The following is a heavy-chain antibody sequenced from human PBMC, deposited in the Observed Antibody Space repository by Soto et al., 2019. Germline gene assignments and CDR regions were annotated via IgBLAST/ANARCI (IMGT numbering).Heavy chain of an antibody. CDR1: GGSISSYY. V-gene: IGHV4-59*08. CDR3: AKNWNWGSLVH. J-gene: IGHJ4*02. D-gene: IGHD7-27*01. Sequence: SSETLSLRWTVSGGSISSYYWSWIRQPPGKGLEWIGYIYYSGSTNYNPSLKSRVTISVDTPKNQFSLKLSSVTAADTAVYYCAKNWNWGSLVHWGQGTLVTVSS. CDR2: IYYSGST.